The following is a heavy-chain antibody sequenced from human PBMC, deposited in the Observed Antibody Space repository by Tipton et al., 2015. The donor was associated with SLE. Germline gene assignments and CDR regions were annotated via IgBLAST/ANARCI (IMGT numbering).Heavy chain of an antibody. CDR1: GGPLSICY. CDR2: VYDSGRT. Sequence: TLSLTCAVYGGPLSICYYSWIRPPPGRGLEWIGCVYDSGRTNYNPSPKSRVTISLDTSKNQFSLRLHSVTVADTAVYYCARGGLYETSAYSVGFDIWGQGTLVTVSP. V-gene: IGHV4-59*12. D-gene: IGHD3-22*01. J-gene: IGHJ3*02. CDR3: ARGGLYETSAYSVGFDI.